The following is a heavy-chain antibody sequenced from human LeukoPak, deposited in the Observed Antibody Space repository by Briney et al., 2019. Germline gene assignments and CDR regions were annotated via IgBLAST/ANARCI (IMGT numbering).Heavy chain of an antibody. J-gene: IGHJ5*02. CDR2: IYYGGSA. CDR3: CSSPSTLNWFDP. V-gene: IGHV4-59*08. D-gene: IGHD6-13*01. CDR1: SGSISGYY. Sequence: SETLSLTCTVSSGSISGYYWSWLRQPPGKGLEWIGYIYYGGSARYYPSLMSRVTISVDPSKNQFSLKLSSVTAADTAVYYCCSSPSTLNWFDPWGQGALVTVSS.